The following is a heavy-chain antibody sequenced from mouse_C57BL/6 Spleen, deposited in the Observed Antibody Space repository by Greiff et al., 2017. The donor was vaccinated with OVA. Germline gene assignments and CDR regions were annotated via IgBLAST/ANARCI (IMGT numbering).Heavy chain of an antibody. CDR3: ATPSYYEDDDAMYY. CDR2: ISSGSSTI. CDR1: GFTFSDYG. D-gene: IGHD2-4*01. V-gene: IGHV5-17*01. Sequence: EVKLVESGGGLVKPGGSLKLSCAASGFTFSDYGMPWVRQAPEKGLEWVAYISSGSSTIYYADTVKGRFTISRDNAKNTLFLQMTSLRSEDTARDNYATPSYYEDDDAMYYWGQGTSVTVSS. J-gene: IGHJ4*01.